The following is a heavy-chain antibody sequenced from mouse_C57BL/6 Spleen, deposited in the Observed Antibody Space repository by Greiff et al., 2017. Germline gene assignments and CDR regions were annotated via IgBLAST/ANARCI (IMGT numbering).Heavy chain of an antibody. CDR3: ARLDGYSMDY. D-gene: IGHD2-3*01. CDR1: GYTFTDYY. J-gene: IGHJ4*01. V-gene: IGHV1-26*01. CDR2: INPNNGGT. Sequence: VQLQQSGPELVKPGASVKISCKASGYTFTDYYMNWVKQSHGKSLEWIGDINPNNGGTSYNQKFKGKATLTVDKSSSTAYMELRSLTSEDSAVYYCARLDGYSMDYWGQGTSVTVSS.